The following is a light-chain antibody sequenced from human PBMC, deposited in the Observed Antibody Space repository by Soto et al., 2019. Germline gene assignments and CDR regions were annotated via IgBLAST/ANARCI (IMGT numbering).Light chain of an antibody. CDR1: QSVSSSF. Sequence: EIVLTQSPGTLSLSPGERATLSCRASQSVSSSFLAWYQQKAGQAPRLLIYGASSRATGIPDRFSGSGSGTDFTLTISRLEPEDFAVYYCQQYDRSLWTFGQGTKVEIK. V-gene: IGKV3-20*01. CDR3: QQYDRSLWT. J-gene: IGKJ1*01. CDR2: GAS.